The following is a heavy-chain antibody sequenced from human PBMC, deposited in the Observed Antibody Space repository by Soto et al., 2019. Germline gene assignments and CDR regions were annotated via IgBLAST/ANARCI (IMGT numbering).Heavy chain of an antibody. CDR3: ARSLYSASSPYYFDY. CDR1: GFTFSSYW. V-gene: IGHV3-74*01. D-gene: IGHD6-6*01. J-gene: IGHJ4*02. Sequence: PGGSLRLSCAASGFTFSSYWMHWVRQAPGKGLVWVSHINPDGSGRTYADSVKGRFTISRDNANSTLYLQMNGLRAEDTAVYYCARSLYSASSPYYFDYWGQGTLVTVSS. CDR2: INPDGSGR.